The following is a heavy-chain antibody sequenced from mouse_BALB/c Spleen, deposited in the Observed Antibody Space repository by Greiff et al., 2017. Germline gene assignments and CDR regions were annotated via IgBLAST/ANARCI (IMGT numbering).Heavy chain of an antibody. CDR1: GYTFTDYN. CDR3: ARAVYPNWYYWYFDV. D-gene: IGHD4-1*01. V-gene: IGHV1-18*01. CDR2: INPNYDST. Sequence: EVQLHQSGAELVKPGASVKISCKASGYTFTDYNMDWVKQSHGKSLEWIGDINPNYDSTSYNQKFKGKATLTVDKSSSTAYMELRSLTSDGTAVYYCARAVYPNWYYWYFDVWGEGTTVTVSS. J-gene: IGHJ1*01.